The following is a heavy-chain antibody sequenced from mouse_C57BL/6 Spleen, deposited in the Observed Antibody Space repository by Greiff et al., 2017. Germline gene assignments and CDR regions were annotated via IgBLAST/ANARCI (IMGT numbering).Heavy chain of an antibody. Sequence: EVKLVESGGDLVKPGGSLKLSCAASGFTFSSYGMSWVRQTPDKRLEWVATISSGGSYTYYPDSVKGRFTISRDNAKNTLYLQMSSLKSEDTAMYYCARQDDGSSYWYFDVWGTGTTVTVSS. V-gene: IGHV5-6*01. D-gene: IGHD1-1*01. J-gene: IGHJ1*03. CDR2: ISSGGSYT. CDR3: ARQDDGSSYWYFDV. CDR1: GFTFSSYG.